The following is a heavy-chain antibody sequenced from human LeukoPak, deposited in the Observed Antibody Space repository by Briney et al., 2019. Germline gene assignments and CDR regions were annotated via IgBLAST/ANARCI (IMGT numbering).Heavy chain of an antibody. CDR1: GYTYTSFG. J-gene: IGHJ4*02. Sequence: ASVQVSCQTSGYTYTSFGISWVRQAPGQGLEWMGWISGYNGNTNYAQRFQGRVTMTTDTSTTTAYMELRSLRSDDTAVYYCVRPRRSGSYDYWGQGTLVTVSS. CDR3: VRPRRSGSYDY. V-gene: IGHV1-18*01. CDR2: ISGYNGNT. D-gene: IGHD1-26*01.